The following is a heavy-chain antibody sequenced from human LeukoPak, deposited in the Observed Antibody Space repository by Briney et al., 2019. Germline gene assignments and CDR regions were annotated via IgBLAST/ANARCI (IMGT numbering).Heavy chain of an antibody. CDR2: ISSNGGST. V-gene: IGHV3-64*01. CDR3: VRVTVTTKDYYYYYYMDV. Sequence: GGSLRLSCAASGFTFSSYAMHWVRQAPGKGLEYVSAISSNGGSTYYANSVKGRFTISRDNSKNTLYLQMGSLRAEDMAVYYCVRVTVTTKDYYYYYYMDVWGKGTTVTVSS. J-gene: IGHJ6*03. D-gene: IGHD4-11*01. CDR1: GFTFSSYA.